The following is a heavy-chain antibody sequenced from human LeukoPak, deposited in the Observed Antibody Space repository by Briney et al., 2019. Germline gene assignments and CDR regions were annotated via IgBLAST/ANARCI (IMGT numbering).Heavy chain of an antibody. CDR1: GFTFSDYY. CDR3: ARDRPYDSSGYDPFDY. Sequence: GVTLRLSCAASGFTFSDYYKSWIRQAPGKGLEWISYISSSGGTTYYVDSVTGRFTISRDNAKNSLYLQMNSLRAEDTAVYYCARDRPYDSSGYDPFDYWGQGTLVTVSS. V-gene: IGHV3-11*01. D-gene: IGHD3-22*01. J-gene: IGHJ4*02. CDR2: ISSSGGTT.